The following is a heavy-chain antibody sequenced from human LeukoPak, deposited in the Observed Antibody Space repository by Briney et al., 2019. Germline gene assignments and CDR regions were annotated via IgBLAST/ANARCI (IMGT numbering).Heavy chain of an antibody. J-gene: IGHJ6*03. CDR2: ISAVFANT. CDR1: GFTFNNYV. V-gene: IGHV3-23*01. Sequence: PGGSLRLSCVTSGFTFNNYVMAWVRQAPEKGLEWVSTISAVFANTSSADSVKGRFTISRDNSKNTLYLQMNSLRAEDTAVYYCAKDLFSGSGRAGNMDVWGNGTTVIVSS. CDR3: AKDLFSGSGRAGNMDV. D-gene: IGHD3-10*01.